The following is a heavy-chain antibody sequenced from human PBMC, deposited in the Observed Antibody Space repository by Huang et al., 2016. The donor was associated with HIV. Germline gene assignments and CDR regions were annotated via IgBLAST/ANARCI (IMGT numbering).Heavy chain of an antibody. D-gene: IGHD3-10*02. CDR2: IISSDYYI. CDR3: VREGYVFRDYGMDV. Sequence: EVQLVESGGGLVKPGGSLRLSCVASGFTLSSYRMNWVRQAPGKGLEWVACIISSDYYIYYADSVKGRFNISRDNAKNSLYLHMSSLRAEDTAVYYCVREGYVFRDYGMDVWGQGTTVTVSS. J-gene: IGHJ6*02. CDR1: GFTLSSYR. V-gene: IGHV3-21*06.